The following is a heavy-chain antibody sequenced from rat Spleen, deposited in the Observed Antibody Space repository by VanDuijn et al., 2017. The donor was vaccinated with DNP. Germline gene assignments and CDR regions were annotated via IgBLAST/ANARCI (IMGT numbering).Heavy chain of an antibody. D-gene: IGHD1-2*01. CDR3: AREGAAISTWFAY. CDR2: ISNGGGST. J-gene: IGHJ3*01. CDR1: GFTFNNYY. V-gene: IGHV5-31*01. Sequence: EVQLVESGGGLVQPGRSLKLSCAASGFTFNNYYMTWIRQVPGTGLEWVASISNGGGSTYYPDSVKGRFTISRDDAINTLYLQMNSLMSEDTATYYCAREGAAISTWFAYWGQGTLVTVSS.